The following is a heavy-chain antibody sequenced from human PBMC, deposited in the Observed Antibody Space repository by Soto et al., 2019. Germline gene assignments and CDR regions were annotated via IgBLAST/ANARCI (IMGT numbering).Heavy chain of an antibody. D-gene: IGHD5-18*01. CDR1: GYTFNNYA. Sequence: ASVKVSCKASGYTFNNYAITWVRQAPGQGLEWMGWINVHNGNTHYAQKFQDRVIMTIDTSTRTAYMELRRLISDDTAVYYCAGIEGYSSGYNVDQPRAIYFLDFWAQGALATVSS. J-gene: IGHJ4*02. V-gene: IGHV1-18*01. CDR3: AGIEGYSSGYNVDQPRAIYFLDF. CDR2: INVHNGNT.